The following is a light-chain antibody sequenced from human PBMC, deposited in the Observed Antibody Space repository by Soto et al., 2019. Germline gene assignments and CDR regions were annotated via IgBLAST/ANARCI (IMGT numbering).Light chain of an antibody. CDR2: DAS. V-gene: IGKV3-11*01. CDR3: QQRSNWPLT. Sequence: EIVLTQSPATLSLSPGARATLSCRASQSVSSYLAWYQQKPGQAPRLLIHDASNRATGIPARFSGSGSGTDFTLTISRLEPEEFAVYYCQQRSNWPLTFGGGTKVAI. J-gene: IGKJ4*01. CDR1: QSVSSY.